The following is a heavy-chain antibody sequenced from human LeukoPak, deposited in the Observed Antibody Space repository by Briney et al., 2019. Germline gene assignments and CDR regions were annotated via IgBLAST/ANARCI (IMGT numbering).Heavy chain of an antibody. D-gene: IGHD6-13*01. CDR3: AKDSSSWVDY. CDR1: GFIFSNYG. V-gene: IGHV3-23*01. Sequence: GGTLRLSCAASGFIFSNYGMNWVRQAPGKGLEWVSAISGSGGSTYYADSVKGRFTISRDNSKNTLYLQMNSLRAEDTAVYYCAKDSSSWVDYWGQGTLVTVSS. J-gene: IGHJ4*02. CDR2: ISGSGGST.